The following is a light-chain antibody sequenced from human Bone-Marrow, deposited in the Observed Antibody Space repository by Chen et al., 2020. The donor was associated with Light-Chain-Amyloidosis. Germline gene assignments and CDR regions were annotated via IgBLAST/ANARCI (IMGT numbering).Light chain of an antibody. CDR1: NIGSTS. CDR2: DDS. J-gene: IGLJ3*02. Sequence: SYVLTQPSSVSVAPGQTATIACGGNNIGSTSVHWYQQMPGQAPLLVVYDDSDRPSGIPERWSGSDSGNTATLTSSRVEAGDEADYYGQVWDRSRDRPVFGGGTKLTVL. CDR3: QVWDRSRDRPV. V-gene: IGLV3-21*02.